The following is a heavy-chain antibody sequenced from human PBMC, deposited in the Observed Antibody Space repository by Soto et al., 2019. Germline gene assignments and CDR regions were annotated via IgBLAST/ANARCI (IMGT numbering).Heavy chain of an antibody. V-gene: IGHV1-46*01. Sequence: ASVKVSCKASGYTFTSYYMHWVRQAPGQGLEWMGIINPSGGSTSYAQKFQGRVTMTRDTSTSTVYMELSSLRSEDTAVYYCARDDYDFWSGYYRGSYYYYYGMDVWGQGTTVTVSS. CDR2: INPSGGST. CDR1: GYTFTSYY. D-gene: IGHD3-3*01. J-gene: IGHJ6*02. CDR3: ARDDYDFWSGYYRGSYYYYYGMDV.